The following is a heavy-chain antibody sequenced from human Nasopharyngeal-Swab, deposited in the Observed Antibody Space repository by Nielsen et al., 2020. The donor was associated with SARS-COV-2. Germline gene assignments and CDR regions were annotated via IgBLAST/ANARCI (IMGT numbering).Heavy chain of an antibody. J-gene: IGHJ4*02. CDR2: ISSSSSYI. Sequence: GVLKISCAASGFTFSSYSMNWVRQAPGKGLEWVSSISSSSSYIYYADSVKGRFTISRDNAKNSLYLQMNSLRAEDTAVYYCARDYIPVATIWKYFDYWGQGTLVTVSS. CDR1: GFTFSSYS. CDR3: ARDYIPVATIWKYFDY. V-gene: IGHV3-21*01. D-gene: IGHD5-12*01.